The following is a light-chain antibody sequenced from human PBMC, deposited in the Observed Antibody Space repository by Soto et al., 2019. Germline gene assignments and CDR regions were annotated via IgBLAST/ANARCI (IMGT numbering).Light chain of an antibody. Sequence: DIQMTQSPSSLSASVGDRVTITCRASQGISNYLNWYQQKPGKAPNLLIYAASSLHSGVPSRFSGSGSGTDFTLNISSLQPEDFETYFCQQSYITPGTFGQGTKVDIK. V-gene: IGKV1-39*01. CDR2: AAS. CDR1: QGISNY. CDR3: QQSYITPGT. J-gene: IGKJ1*01.